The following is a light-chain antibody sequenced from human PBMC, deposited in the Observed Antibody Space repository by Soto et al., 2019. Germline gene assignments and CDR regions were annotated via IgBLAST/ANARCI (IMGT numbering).Light chain of an antibody. CDR3: QQYGSPPPYT. Sequence: EVVLTQSPGTLSLSPGERATLSCRASQSVSNNYLAWYQQKPGQGPRLLIFGSSDRATGIPDRFSGSGSGTDFTLSIRRLEAEDFAVYYCQQYGSPPPYTFGQGTKLEIK. J-gene: IGKJ2*01. CDR1: QSVSNNY. CDR2: GSS. V-gene: IGKV3-20*01.